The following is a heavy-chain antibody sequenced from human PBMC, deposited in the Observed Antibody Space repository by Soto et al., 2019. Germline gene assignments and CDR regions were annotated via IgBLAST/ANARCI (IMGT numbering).Heavy chain of an antibody. Sequence: SETLSLTCTVSGGSISSYYWSWIRQPPGKGLEWIGYIYYSGSTNYNPSLKSRVTISVDTSKNQFSLKLSSVTAADTAVYYCSYSSGWFGLDYPGQGTLVTVSS. J-gene: IGHJ4*02. CDR2: IYYSGST. D-gene: IGHD6-19*01. CDR1: GGSISSYY. CDR3: SYSSGWFGLDY. V-gene: IGHV4-59*01.